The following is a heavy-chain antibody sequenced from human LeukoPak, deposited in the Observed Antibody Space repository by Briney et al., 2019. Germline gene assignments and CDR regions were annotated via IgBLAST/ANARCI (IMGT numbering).Heavy chain of an antibody. J-gene: IGHJ4*02. V-gene: IGHV4-31*03. CDR2: IYYSGST. D-gene: IGHD4-23*01. Sequence: SETLSLTCTVSGSISSGDYYWSWIRQHPVKGLEWIGYIYYSGSTYYNPSLKSRVTISVDTSKNEFSLSLSSVTAADTAVYYCARDARWSRKGSAVDYWGQGTLVTVSS. CDR1: GSISSGDYY. CDR3: ARDARWSRKGSAVDY.